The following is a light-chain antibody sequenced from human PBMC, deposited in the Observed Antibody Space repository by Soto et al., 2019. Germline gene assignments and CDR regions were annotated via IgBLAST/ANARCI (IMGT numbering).Light chain of an antibody. CDR2: DSS. Sequence: IQMTQSPSSLSASVGDRVTITCQASQDIRHYLNWYQHKPGEAPKLLIYDSSNFETGVPSMISGSVCGTHFTLSITTRQPEDISTYYCQQYDNLPLTFGGGTK. CDR3: QQYDNLPLT. CDR1: QDIRHY. J-gene: IGKJ4*01. V-gene: IGKV1-33*01.